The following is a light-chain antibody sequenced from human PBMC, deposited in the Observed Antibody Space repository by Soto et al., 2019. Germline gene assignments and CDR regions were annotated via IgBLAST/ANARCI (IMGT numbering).Light chain of an antibody. CDR1: QYISKY. V-gene: IGKV3-15*01. Sequence: EVVMTQSPATLSVSPGDRAPLSCLGSQYISKYLAWYQQRPGQATLILIYDASTRATGIQDRFSGSGSGTEFTINISSLQPEDFTVYSCLQSNNWPSVTFGGVTKVEIK. CDR2: DAS. J-gene: IGKJ4*01. CDR3: LQSNNWPSVT.